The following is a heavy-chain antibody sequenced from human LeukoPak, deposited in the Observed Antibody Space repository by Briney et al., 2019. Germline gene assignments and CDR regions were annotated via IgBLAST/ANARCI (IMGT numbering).Heavy chain of an antibody. CDR1: GYTFTSYG. CDR3: ARARTIPVKGLSADY. Sequence: ASVTVSCKASGYTFTSYGISWVRQAPGQGLEWMGWISAYNGNTNYAQKLQGRVTMTTDTSTSTAYMELRSLRSDDTAVYYCARARTIPVKGLSADYWGQGNLVTVSS. D-gene: IGHD3-16*02. J-gene: IGHJ4*02. CDR2: ISAYNGNT. V-gene: IGHV1-18*01.